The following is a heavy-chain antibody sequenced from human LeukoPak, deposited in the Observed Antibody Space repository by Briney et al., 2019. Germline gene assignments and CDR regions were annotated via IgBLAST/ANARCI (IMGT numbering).Heavy chain of an antibody. CDR1: GYTFTSYG. CDR2: ISAYNGNT. D-gene: IGHD2-15*01. CDR3: ARDLGRFVSTRVDY. V-gene: IGHV1-18*01. Sequence: ASVKVSCKASGYTFTSYGISWVRQAPGQGLEWMGWISAYNGNTNYAQKLQGRVTMTTDTSTSTAYMELWSLRSDDTAVYYCARDLGRFVSTRVDYWGQGTLVTVSS. J-gene: IGHJ4*02.